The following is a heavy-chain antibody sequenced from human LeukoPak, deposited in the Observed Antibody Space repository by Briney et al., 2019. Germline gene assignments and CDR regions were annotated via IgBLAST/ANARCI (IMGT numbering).Heavy chain of an antibody. J-gene: IGHJ4*01. CDR1: GDPFSSSSYY. Sequence: SETLSFTCTVSGDPFSSSSYYWGWIRQPPGKGLEWIGSISYRGITYYNQSLKSRVTMSVDTSKKQFSVGLTSVTAADTAVYYCARHYDFWSAYFRGFFDQWGPGTLVSVSS. V-gene: IGHV4-39*01. D-gene: IGHD3-3*01. CDR3: ARHYDFWSAYFRGFFDQ. CDR2: ISYRGIT.